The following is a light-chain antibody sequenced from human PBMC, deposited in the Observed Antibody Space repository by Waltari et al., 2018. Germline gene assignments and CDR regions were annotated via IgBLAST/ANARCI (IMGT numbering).Light chain of an antibody. CDR3: GSYAGADNHVV. Sequence: QSALTQPRSVSGSPAQSVTISCSGTSSDIGGYNYVSWYQQYPGKAPKLIIYEVNKRPRGVPDRFACAKSGNTASLSISGLQTEDEAEYYCGSYAGADNHVVFGGGTKMTVL. CDR1: SSDIGGYNY. CDR2: EVN. V-gene: IGLV2-11*01. J-gene: IGLJ2*01.